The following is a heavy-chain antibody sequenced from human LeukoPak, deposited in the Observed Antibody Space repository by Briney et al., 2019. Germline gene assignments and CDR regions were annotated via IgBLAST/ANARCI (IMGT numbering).Heavy chain of an antibody. J-gene: IGHJ4*02. D-gene: IGHD2-2*01. CDR1: GFTFSSYS. V-gene: IGHV3-21*01. Sequence: GGSLRLSCAASGFTFSSYSMNWVRQAPGKGLEWVSSISSSSSYIYYADSVKGRFTISRDNAKNSLYLQMNSLRAEDTAVYYCARALSYCSSTSCGSDYWGQGTLVTVSS. CDR2: ISSSSSYI. CDR3: ARALSYCSSTSCGSDY.